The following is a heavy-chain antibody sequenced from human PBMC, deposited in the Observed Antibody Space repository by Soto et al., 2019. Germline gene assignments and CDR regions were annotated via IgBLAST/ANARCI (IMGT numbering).Heavy chain of an antibody. CDR1: GFTFCSYA. Sequence: GGSLKISCAASGFTFCSYAMSWVPQAPGKGLERVSAISGSGGSTYYAETVKGRFTISRDNSKNTLYLQMNSLRAEDTAVYYCAKPRYSGSHGYYYGMDVWGQGTTVTVSS. V-gene: IGHV3-23*01. CDR3: AKPRYSGSHGYYYGMDV. D-gene: IGHD1-26*01. J-gene: IGHJ6*02. CDR2: ISGSGGST.